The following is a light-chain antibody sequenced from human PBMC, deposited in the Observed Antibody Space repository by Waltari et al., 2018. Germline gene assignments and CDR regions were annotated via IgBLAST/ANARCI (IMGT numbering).Light chain of an antibody. Sequence: DIVMTQSPDSLAVSVGERATINCQSSQSVLYNSNSKKYLAWHQQKPGQPPKLLIKWVSTRDSGFPARFGGSGSGTDFTLTISSLQAEYVAGYYCHQHYTPPFTCVPGTKVDIK. J-gene: IGKJ3*01. CDR3: HQHYTPPFT. V-gene: IGKV4-1*01. CDR1: QSVLYNSNSKKY. CDR2: WVS.